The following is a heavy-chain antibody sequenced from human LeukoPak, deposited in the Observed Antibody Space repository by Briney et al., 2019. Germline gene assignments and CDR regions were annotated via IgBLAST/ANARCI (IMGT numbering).Heavy chain of an antibody. CDR3: ATLVGATLADY. CDR2: ISSSSSYI. CDR1: GFTFSSYS. Sequence: PGGSLRLSCAASGFTFSSYSMNWVRQAPGKGLEWVSSISSSSSYIYYADSVKGRFTISRDNAKNSLYLQMNSLGAEDTAVYYCATLVGATLADYWGQGTLVTVSS. V-gene: IGHV3-21*01. J-gene: IGHJ4*02. D-gene: IGHD1-26*01.